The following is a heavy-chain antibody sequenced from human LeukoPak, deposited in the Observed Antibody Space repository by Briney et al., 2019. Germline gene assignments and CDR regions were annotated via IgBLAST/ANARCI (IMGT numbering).Heavy chain of an antibody. CDR1: GGSISSYY. CDR2: IYYSGST. Sequence: SETLSLTCTVSGGSISSYYWSWIRQPPGKGLEWIGYIYYSGSTNYNPSLKSRVTISVDTSKNQFSLELSSVTAADTAVYYCARVGYLFYYGSGSSMHYYFDYWGQGTLVTVSS. J-gene: IGHJ4*02. D-gene: IGHD3-10*01. CDR3: ARVGYLFYYGSGSSMHYYFDY. V-gene: IGHV4-59*01.